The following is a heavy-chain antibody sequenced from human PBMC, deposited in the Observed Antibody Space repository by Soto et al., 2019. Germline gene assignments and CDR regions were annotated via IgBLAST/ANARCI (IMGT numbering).Heavy chain of an antibody. J-gene: IGHJ3*02. CDR1: GGTFSSYA. CDR2: IIPIFGTA. CDR3: ARVSRDAFDI. Sequence: QVQLVQSGAEGKKPGSSVKVSCKASGGTFSSYAISWVRQAPGQGLEWMGGIIPIFGTANYAQKFQGRVTITADESTSTAYMELSNLRSDDTTVYYCARVSRDAFDIWGQGTMDTVSS. V-gene: IGHV1-69*12.